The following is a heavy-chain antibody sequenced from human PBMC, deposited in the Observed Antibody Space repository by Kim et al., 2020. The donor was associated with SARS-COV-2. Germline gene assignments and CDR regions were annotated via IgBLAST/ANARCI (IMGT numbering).Heavy chain of an antibody. CDR1: GFTFTSYG. CDR2: VSPDGRIP. Sequence: GGSLRLSCAASGFTFTSYGMHWVRQAPGKGLEWVAVVSPDGRIPSSGDSVKGRFTISRDNSKNMVYLQMSSLRADDTAVYYCAKENFPAGSGHWSCAGNWGQGTLVTVSS. D-gene: IGHD2-21*01. V-gene: IGHV3-30*18. J-gene: IGHJ4*02. CDR3: AKENFPAGSGHWSCAGN.